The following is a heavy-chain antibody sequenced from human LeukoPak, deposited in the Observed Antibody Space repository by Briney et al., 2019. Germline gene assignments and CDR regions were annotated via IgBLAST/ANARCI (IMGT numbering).Heavy chain of an antibody. J-gene: IGHJ4*02. CDR1: GFTFSSYG. Sequence: GGSLRLSCAASGFTFSSYGMHWVRQAPGKGLEWVSYISSSDSTIYYADSVKGRFTISSDNAKNSLYLQMNSLRAEDTAVYYCASPADFDYWGQGTLVTVSS. D-gene: IGHD2-2*01. CDR3: ASPADFDY. CDR2: ISSSDSTI. V-gene: IGHV3-48*04.